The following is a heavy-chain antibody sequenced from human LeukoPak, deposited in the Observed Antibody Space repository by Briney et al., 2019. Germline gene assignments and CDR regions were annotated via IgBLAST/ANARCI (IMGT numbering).Heavy chain of an antibody. CDR2: MNPNSGNT. V-gene: IGHV1-8*01. CDR1: GYTFTSYD. D-gene: IGHD3-3*01. CDR3: ASGKRRGPRITIFGVVYRGYYFDY. Sequence: ASVTVSCKASGYTFTSYDINWVRQATGQGLEWMGWMNPNSGNTGYAHKLQGRVTITSNTSISTAYLELSSLRSEDTAVYYCASGKRRGPRITIFGVVYRGYYFDYWGQGTLVTVSS. J-gene: IGHJ4*02.